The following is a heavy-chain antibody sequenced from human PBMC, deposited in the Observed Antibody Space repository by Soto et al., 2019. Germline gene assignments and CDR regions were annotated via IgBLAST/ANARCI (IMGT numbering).Heavy chain of an antibody. J-gene: IGHJ5*02. CDR1: GYTFTSNG. CDR2: ISAYNGNT. Sequence: GASVKVSCKASGYTFTSNGICWVRQAPGQGLEWMGWISAYNGNTNYAQKLQGRVTMTTDTSTSTAYMELRSLRSDDTAVYYCAGCSSTSCFWFDPWGQGTLVTVSS. V-gene: IGHV1-18*01. D-gene: IGHD2-2*01. CDR3: AGCSSTSCFWFDP.